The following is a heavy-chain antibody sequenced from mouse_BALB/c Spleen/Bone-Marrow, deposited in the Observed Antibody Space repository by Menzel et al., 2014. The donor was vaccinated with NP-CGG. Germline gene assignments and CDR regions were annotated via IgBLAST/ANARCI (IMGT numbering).Heavy chain of an antibody. CDR2: ISSGSSTV. V-gene: IGHV5-9-3*01. D-gene: IGHD1-1*01. CDR3: ARSGSSSGYFDY. J-gene: IGHJ2*01. Sequence: VQGVESGGGLVKPGGSLKLSCAASGFIFSSYAMSWVRQTPEKRLEWVATISSGSSTVYYADKVMGRFTISRDNPKNTLFLQMTSLRSEDTAMYYCARSGSSSGYFDYWAKAPLSQSPQ. CDR1: GFIFSSYA.